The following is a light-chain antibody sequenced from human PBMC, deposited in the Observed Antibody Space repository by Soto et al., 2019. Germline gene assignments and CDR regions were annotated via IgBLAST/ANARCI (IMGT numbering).Light chain of an antibody. CDR1: QRINSW. CDR3: QQYASFSYT. V-gene: IGKV1-5*01. J-gene: IGKJ2*01. Sequence: DIQMTQSPSTLSASVGYRVTITCRASQRINSWLAWYQQKPGKAPKVLIYDGSSLESGVPSRFSGSGSGTEFTLTINSLQPDDFATYYCQQYASFSYTFGLGTKVDIK. CDR2: DGS.